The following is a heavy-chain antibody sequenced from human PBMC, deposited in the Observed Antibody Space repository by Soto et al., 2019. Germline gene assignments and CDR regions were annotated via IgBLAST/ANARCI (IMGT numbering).Heavy chain of an antibody. V-gene: IGHV4-34*01. CDR2: INHSGRT. CDR3: ARSLRKEVVDRQRPSYYYYMDV. CDR1: GGSISNYY. D-gene: IGHD3-22*01. Sequence: PSETLSLTCTVSGGSISNYYWNWIRQPPGKGLEWIAEINHSGRTRYNPSLKSRGTISIDMSRNQLSLRLGSVTAADTAVYFCARSLRKEVVDRQRPSYYYYMDVWGKGTTVTVSS. J-gene: IGHJ6*03.